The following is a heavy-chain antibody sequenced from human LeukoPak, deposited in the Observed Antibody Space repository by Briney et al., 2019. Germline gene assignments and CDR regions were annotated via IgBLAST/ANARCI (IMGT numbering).Heavy chain of an antibody. D-gene: IGHD6-13*01. CDR1: GYSFTSYW. CDR3: ARHSGGYSSNWGAYYYYYMDV. CDR2: IYPGDSDT. V-gene: IGHV5-51*01. Sequence: GESLKIYCKGSGYSFTSYWIGWVRQMPGKGLEWMGIIYPGDSDTRYSPSFQGQVTISADKSISTAYLQWSSLKASDTAMYYCARHSGGYSSNWGAYYYYYMDVWGKGTTVTVSS. J-gene: IGHJ6*03.